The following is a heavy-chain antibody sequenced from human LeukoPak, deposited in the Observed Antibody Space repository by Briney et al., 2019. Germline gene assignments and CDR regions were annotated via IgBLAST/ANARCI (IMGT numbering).Heavy chain of an antibody. CDR1: GGSISSYY. CDR3: ARAGGSGSYYFRYFDL. Sequence: PSETLSLTCTVSGGSISSYYWSWIRQPPGKGLDWIGYIYYSGSTNYNPSLKSRVTISVDTSKNQFSLKLSSVTAADTAVYYCARAGGSGSYYFRYFDLWGRGTLVTVSS. V-gene: IGHV4-59*01. J-gene: IGHJ2*01. CDR2: IYYSGST. D-gene: IGHD1-26*01.